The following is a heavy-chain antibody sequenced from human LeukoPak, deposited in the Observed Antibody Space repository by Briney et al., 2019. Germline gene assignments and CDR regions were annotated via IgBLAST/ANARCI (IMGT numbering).Heavy chain of an antibody. V-gene: IGHV3-30*02. CDR1: RFTFSGYG. Sequence: GGSLRLSCAASRFTFSGYGMHWVRQAPGKGLEWVAFIPYDGNNKYYADSVKGRFTISRDNSKNTLYLQMNSLRAEDTAVYYCVKDGDDSGSYLVYWGQGTLVTVSS. CDR3: VKDGDDSGSYLVY. D-gene: IGHD1-26*01. CDR2: IPYDGNNK. J-gene: IGHJ4*02.